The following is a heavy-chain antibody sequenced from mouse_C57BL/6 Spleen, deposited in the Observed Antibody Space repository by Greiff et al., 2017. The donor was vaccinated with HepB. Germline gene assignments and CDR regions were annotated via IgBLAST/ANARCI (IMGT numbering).Heavy chain of an antibody. CDR1: GYAFSSSW. Sequence: QVQLQQSGPELVKPGASVKISCKASGYAFSSSWMNWVKQRPGKGLEWIGRIYPGDGDNNYNGKFKGKATLTADKSSSTAYMQLSSLTSEGSAVYFCARSQGYGYDFFAYWGQGTLVTVSA. J-gene: IGHJ3*01. CDR2: IYPGDGDN. CDR3: ARSQGYGYDFFAY. V-gene: IGHV1-82*01. D-gene: IGHD2-2*01.